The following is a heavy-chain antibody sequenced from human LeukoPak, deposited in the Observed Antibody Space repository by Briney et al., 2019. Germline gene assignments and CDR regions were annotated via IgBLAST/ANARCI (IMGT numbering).Heavy chain of an antibody. D-gene: IGHD3-22*01. CDR1: GFTFSSYA. Sequence: GGSLRLSCAASGFTFSSYAMSWVRQAPGKGLEWVSGISGSGDSTFYADSVKGRFTISRDNSKNTLYLQMNSLRVEDTAVYYCAKDRILYDTSGPTYYFDYWGQGTLVTVSP. J-gene: IGHJ4*02. CDR3: AKDRILYDTSGPTYYFDY. V-gene: IGHV3-23*01. CDR2: ISGSGDST.